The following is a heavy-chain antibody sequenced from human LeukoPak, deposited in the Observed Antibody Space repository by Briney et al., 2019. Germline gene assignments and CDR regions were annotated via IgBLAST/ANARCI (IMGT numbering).Heavy chain of an antibody. CDR1: GGSISSYY. J-gene: IGHJ4*02. CDR3: ARGALISYSYGPFDY. Sequence: PSETLSLTCTVSGGSISSYYWSWLRQPPGKGLEWIGYIYCTGSTNYNPSLKSRVTISVDTSKNQFSLKLSSVTAADTAVYYCARGALISYSYGPFDYWGQGTLVTVSS. V-gene: IGHV4-59*01. D-gene: IGHD5-18*01. CDR2: IYCTGST.